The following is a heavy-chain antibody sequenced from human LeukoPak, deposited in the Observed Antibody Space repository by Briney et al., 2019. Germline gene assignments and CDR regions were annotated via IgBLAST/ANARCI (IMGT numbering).Heavy chain of an antibody. CDR3: ARDGQWPYYFDY. CDR1: GFTFSSYS. J-gene: IGHJ4*02. D-gene: IGHD6-19*01. Sequence: KPGGSLRLSCAASGFTFSSYSMNWVRQAPGKGLEWVSSISSSSSYIYYADSVKGRFTISRDNAKNSLYLQMSSLRAEDTAVYYCARDGQWPYYFDYWGQGTLVTVSS. V-gene: IGHV3-21*01. CDR2: ISSSSSYI.